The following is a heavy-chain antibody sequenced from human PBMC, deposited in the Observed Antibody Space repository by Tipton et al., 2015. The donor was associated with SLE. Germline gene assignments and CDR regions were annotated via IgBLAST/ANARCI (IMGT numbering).Heavy chain of an antibody. CDR1: GFTFRNYN. D-gene: IGHD6-25*01. Sequence: SLRLYCAESGFTFRNYNMNWVRQAPGKGLEWVSSIFSTGNYMYYADTVKGRFTLSRDNAKHSLYLQMNSLRPEDAAFYYCAKSTDSSACYGFFDYWGPGTQVTVSS. CDR2: IFSTGNYM. V-gene: IGHV3-21*04. CDR3: AKSTDSSACYGFFDY. J-gene: IGHJ4*02.